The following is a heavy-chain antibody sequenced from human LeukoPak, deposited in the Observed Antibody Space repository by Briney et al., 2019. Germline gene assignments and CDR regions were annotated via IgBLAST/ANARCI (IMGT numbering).Heavy chain of an antibody. CDR2: IYNSGSN. J-gene: IGHJ4*02. CDR3: ATRGY. Sequence: SETLSLTCTVSGGSISSDYWQWIRQPPGKGLEWVGYIYNSGSNNYNPSLKSRVTISIDTSKNQFSLKLTSVTAADTAVYYCATRGYWGQGTLVTVSS. D-gene: IGHD3-10*01. V-gene: IGHV4-59*08. CDR1: GGSISSDY.